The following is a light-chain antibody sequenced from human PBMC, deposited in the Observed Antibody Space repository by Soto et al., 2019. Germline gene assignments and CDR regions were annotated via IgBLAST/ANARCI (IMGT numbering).Light chain of an antibody. J-gene: IGKJ5*01. CDR3: QQYGSSPFT. CDR2: GAS. V-gene: IGKV3-20*01. CDR1: ESISSTS. Sequence: ELVLTQSPGTLSLSPGERATLSCRVSESISSTSLAWYQQKPGQAPRLLIYGASTRATGVPDRFSGSESGTDFTLSISRLEPDDFVVYYCQQYGSSPFTFGQGTRLEIK.